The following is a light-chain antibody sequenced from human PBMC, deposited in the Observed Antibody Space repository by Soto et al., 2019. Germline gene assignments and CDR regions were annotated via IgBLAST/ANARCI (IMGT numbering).Light chain of an antibody. CDR1: QSVSSSN. Sequence: EIVLTQSPGTLSLSPGERATLSCRASQSVSSSNLAWYQQKPGQAPRLLIYGASSRATGIPDRFSGSGSGTDFTLNISKLEPEDFVVYYCQQYGSTFGGGTKVEIK. CDR2: GAS. V-gene: IGKV3-20*01. J-gene: IGKJ4*01. CDR3: QQYGST.